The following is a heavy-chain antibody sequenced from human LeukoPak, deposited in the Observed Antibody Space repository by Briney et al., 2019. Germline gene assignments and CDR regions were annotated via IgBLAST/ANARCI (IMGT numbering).Heavy chain of an antibody. CDR1: GGSFSGYY. CDR3: ARAYYGSGSPQFDY. D-gene: IGHD3-10*01. V-gene: IGHV4-34*01. CDR2: INHSGST. J-gene: IGHJ4*02. Sequence: SETLSLTCAVYGGSFSGYYWSWIRQPPGKGLEGIGEINHSGSTNYNPSLKSRVTISVDTSKNQFSLKLSSVTAADTAVYYCARAYYGSGSPQFDYWGQGTLVTVSS.